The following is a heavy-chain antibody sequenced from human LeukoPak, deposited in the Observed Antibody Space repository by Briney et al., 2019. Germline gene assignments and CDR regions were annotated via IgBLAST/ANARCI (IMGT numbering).Heavy chain of an antibody. CDR1: GFTFSDYY. Sequence: PGGSLRLSCAASGFTFSDYYMSWIRQAPGKGLEWVSYISSSGSTIYYADSVKGRFTISRDNAKNSLYLQMNSLRAEDTAVYYCARDTPPPLAKYYYDSSGYRTHDAFDIWGQGTMVTVSS. J-gene: IGHJ3*02. CDR2: ISSSGSTI. CDR3: ARDTPPPLAKYYYDSSGYRTHDAFDI. V-gene: IGHV3-11*04. D-gene: IGHD3-22*01.